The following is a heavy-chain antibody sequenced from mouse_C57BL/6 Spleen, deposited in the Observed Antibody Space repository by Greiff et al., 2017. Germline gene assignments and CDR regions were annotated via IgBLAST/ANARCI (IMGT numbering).Heavy chain of an antibody. CDR2: IWRGGST. J-gene: IGHJ4*01. Sequence: VKLQESGPGLVQPSQSLSITCTVSGFSLTSYGVHWVRQSPGKGLEWLGVIWRGGSTDYNAAFMSRLSITKDNSKSQVFCKMNSLQADDTAIYXCAKRPTGTGEAMDYWGQGTSVTVSS. CDR1: GFSLTSYG. V-gene: IGHV2-5*01. D-gene: IGHD4-1*02. CDR3: AKRPTGTGEAMDY.